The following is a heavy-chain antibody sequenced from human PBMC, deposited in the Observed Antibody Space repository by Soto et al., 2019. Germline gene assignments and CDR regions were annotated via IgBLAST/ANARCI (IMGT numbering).Heavy chain of an antibody. Sequence: TLSVACIGWGAAVGRVDCYWTWVRQPPGKGLEWIGYIYYSWNTYYNPSLKSRVTISVDTSKNQFSLKLSSVTAADTAVYYCARGTHGMVRGAANWFDPWGQGTLVTVS. CDR3: ARGTHGMVRGAANWFDP. J-gene: IGHJ5*02. CDR1: GAAVGRVDCY. V-gene: IGHV4-30-4*08. CDR2: IYYSWNT. D-gene: IGHD3-10*01.